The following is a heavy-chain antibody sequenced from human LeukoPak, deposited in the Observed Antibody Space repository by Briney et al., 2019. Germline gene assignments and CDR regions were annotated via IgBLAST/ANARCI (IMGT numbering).Heavy chain of an antibody. CDR3: ARENYYDSSGYPIPFDY. J-gene: IGHJ4*02. CDR2: INHSGST. Sequence: PSETPSLTCAVYGGSFSGYYWSWIRQPPGKGLEWIGEINHSGSTNYNPSLKSRVTISVDTSKNQFSLKLSSVTAADTAVYYCARENYYDSSGYPIPFDYWGQGTLVTVSS. CDR1: GGSFSGYY. V-gene: IGHV4-34*01. D-gene: IGHD3-22*01.